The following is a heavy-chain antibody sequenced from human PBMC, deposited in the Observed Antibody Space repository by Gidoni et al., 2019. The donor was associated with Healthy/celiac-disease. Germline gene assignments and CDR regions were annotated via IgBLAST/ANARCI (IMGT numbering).Heavy chain of an antibody. J-gene: IGHJ3*02. CDR1: GDTLTELS. Sequence: QVQLVQSGAEVKKPGASVKVSCKVSGDTLTELSMHWVRQAPGKGLEWMGGFEPDDGETIYAQQFQGRVPMTEYTSTDTAYMELSSLRSEDTAVYYCANRGVAARWGDAFDIWGQGTMVTVSS. CDR2: FEPDDGET. D-gene: IGHD3-3*01. V-gene: IGHV1-24*01. CDR3: ANRGVAARWGDAFDI.